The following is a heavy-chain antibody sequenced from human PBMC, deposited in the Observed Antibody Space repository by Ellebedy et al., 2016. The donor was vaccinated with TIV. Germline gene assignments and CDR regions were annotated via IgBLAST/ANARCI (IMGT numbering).Heavy chain of an antibody. D-gene: IGHD1-1*01. CDR3: ACWAGQERYQGPLEH. Sequence: ESLKISCAVSGCTSRNYWMHWVRQAPGKGLVWVSRVNTDGSSTSYADSVKGRFTISRDNTRNTLYLQMNSLRIDDTAVYYCACWAGQERYQGPLEHWGKGSVVIVSS. J-gene: IGHJ4*02. CDR1: GCTSRNYW. CDR2: VNTDGSST. V-gene: IGHV3-74*01.